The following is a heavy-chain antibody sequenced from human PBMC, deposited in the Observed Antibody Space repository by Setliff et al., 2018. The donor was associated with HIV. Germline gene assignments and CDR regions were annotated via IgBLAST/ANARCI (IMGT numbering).Heavy chain of an antibody. D-gene: IGHD3-10*01. Sequence: SETLSLTCTVSGGSVGSGSYYWSWVRQPPGKGLEWIGYIYYSGSTYYNPSLKSRVTISVDTSKNQFSLKLSSVTAADTAVYYCARADPVYGSGSCLDYWGQGTLVTVSS. V-gene: IGHV4-61*01. CDR2: IYYSGST. CDR3: ARADPVYGSGSCLDY. CDR1: GGSVGSGSYY. J-gene: IGHJ4*02.